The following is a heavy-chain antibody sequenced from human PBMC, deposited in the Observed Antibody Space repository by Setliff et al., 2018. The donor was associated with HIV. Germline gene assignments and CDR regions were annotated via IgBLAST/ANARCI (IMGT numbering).Heavy chain of an antibody. CDR2: INHSGRT. CDR1: GGSFSGYY. CDR3: ARSSIAARAPQRLRYYYGMDV. J-gene: IGHJ6*02. V-gene: IGHV4-34*01. D-gene: IGHD6-6*01. Sequence: SETLSLTCAVYGGSFSGYYWSWIRQPPGKGLEWFGEINHSGRTNYNPSLKSRVTISVDTSKNQFSLKLSSVTAADTAVYYCARSSIAARAPQRLRYYYGMDVWGQGTTVTVSS.